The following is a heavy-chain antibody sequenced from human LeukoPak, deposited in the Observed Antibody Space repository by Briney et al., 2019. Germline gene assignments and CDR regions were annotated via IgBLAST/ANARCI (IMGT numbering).Heavy chain of an antibody. Sequence: GESLKISCKGSGYSFTSYWIGWVRQMPGKGLEWMGIIYPGDSDTRYSPSFQGQVTISADKSISTAYLQWSSLKASDTAMYHCARLLGAYSYGAYYFDYWGQGTLVTVSS. V-gene: IGHV5-51*01. CDR1: GYSFTSYW. D-gene: IGHD5-18*01. CDR3: ARLLGAYSYGAYYFDY. CDR2: IYPGDSDT. J-gene: IGHJ4*02.